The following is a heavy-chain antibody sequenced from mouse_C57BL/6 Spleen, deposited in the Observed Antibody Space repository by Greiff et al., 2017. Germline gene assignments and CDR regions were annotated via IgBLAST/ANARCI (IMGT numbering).Heavy chain of an antibody. CDR3: GRRYFDV. Sequence: EVQGVESGGGLVKPGGSLKLSCAASGFTFSDYGMHWVRQAPEQGLEWVAYISSGSSTIYYADTVKGRFTISRDNAKKTRFLQMTRLRSEDTAVYYCGRRYFDVWGTGTTVTVAS. V-gene: IGHV5-17*01. CDR2: ISSGSSTI. CDR1: GFTFSDYG. J-gene: IGHJ1*03.